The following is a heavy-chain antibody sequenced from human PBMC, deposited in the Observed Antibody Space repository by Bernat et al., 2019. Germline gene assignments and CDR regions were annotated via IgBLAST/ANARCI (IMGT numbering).Heavy chain of an antibody. Sequence: EVQLVESGGGLVQPGGSLRLSCAASGFTFSSYWMSWVRQAPGKGLEWVANIKQDGSEKDYVDSVKGRFTISRGNAKNSLYVQMNSLRAEDTAVYYCAREMTSVTLGIFDDWGQGALITVSS. J-gene: IGHJ4*02. CDR2: IKQDGSEK. CDR3: AREMTSVTLGIFDD. D-gene: IGHD4-17*01. V-gene: IGHV3-7*03. CDR1: GFTFSSYW.